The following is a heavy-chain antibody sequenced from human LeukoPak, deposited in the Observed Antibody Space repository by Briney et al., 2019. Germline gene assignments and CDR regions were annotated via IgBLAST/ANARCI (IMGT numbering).Heavy chain of an antibody. J-gene: IGHJ4*02. CDR1: GYTFTGYY. CDR3: ARVATTVTLFDY. D-gene: IGHD4-17*01. CDR2: INPSGGST. V-gene: IGHV1-46*01. Sequence: ASVKVSCKASGYTFTGYYMHWVRQAPGQGLEWMGIINPSGGSTSYAQKFQGRVTMTGDMSTSTVYMELSSLRSEDTAVYYCARVATTVTLFDYWGQGTLVTVSS.